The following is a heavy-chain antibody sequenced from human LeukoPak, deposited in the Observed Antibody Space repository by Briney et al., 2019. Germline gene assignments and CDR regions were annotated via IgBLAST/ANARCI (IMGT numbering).Heavy chain of an antibody. Sequence: GGSLRLSCAAFSGFAMSWVLQAPGRGLEWVSAINGRGDDTYYPDSVKGRFTISRDNSNNTLYLQMNSLTAEDTAVYYCAKGHRSSSSFFDSWGQGILVTVSS. CDR3: AKGHRSSSSFFDS. J-gene: IGHJ4*02. CDR2: INGRGDDT. D-gene: IGHD6-19*01. V-gene: IGHV3-23*01. CDR1: SGFA.